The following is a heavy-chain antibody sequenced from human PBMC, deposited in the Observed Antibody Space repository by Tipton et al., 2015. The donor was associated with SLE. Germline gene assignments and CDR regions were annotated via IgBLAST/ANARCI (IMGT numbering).Heavy chain of an antibody. Sequence: TLSLTCTVSGGSISSSSYYWGWIRQPPGKGLEWIGSIYYSGSTYYNPSLKSRVTISVDTSKNQFSLKLSSVTAADTAVYYCASGRCGGDCSKKYYYYYTMDVWGQGTTVTVS. CDR2: IYYSGST. J-gene: IGHJ6*02. CDR3: ASGRCGGDCSKKYYYYYTMDV. V-gene: IGHV4-39*07. D-gene: IGHD2-21*01. CDR1: GGSISSSSYY.